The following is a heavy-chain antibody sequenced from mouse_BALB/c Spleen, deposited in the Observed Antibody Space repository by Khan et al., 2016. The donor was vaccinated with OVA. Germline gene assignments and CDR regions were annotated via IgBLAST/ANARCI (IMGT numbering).Heavy chain of an antibody. CDR1: GFTFSSFG. CDR2: IRPISSPI. CDR3: ARSDYYCVAY. V-gene: IGHV5-17*02. Sequence: EVELVESGPGLVQPGGSRKLSCTASGFTFSSFGMHWVRQAPEKGLESVAYIRPISSPIYYDDTLRRQFPFYTDTPKNTLFLQMTNLTSEVTAMYYSARSDYYCVAYWGQGTPVTVPA. D-gene: IGHD1-1*01. J-gene: IGHJ3*01.